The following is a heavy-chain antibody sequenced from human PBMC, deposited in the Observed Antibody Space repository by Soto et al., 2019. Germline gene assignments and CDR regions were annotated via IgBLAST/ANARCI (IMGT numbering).Heavy chain of an antibody. V-gene: IGHV3-21*01. CDR1: GFTFSSYS. J-gene: IGHJ2*01. CDR3: ARGIVVVTADYWYFDL. CDR2: ISSSSSYI. D-gene: IGHD2-21*02. Sequence: EVQLVESGGGLVKPGGSLRLSCAASGFTFSSYSMNWVRQAPGKGLEWVSSISSSSSYIYYADSVKGRFTISRDNAKNSLYLQMNSLRAEDTAVHYCARGIVVVTADYWYFDLWGRGTLVTVSS.